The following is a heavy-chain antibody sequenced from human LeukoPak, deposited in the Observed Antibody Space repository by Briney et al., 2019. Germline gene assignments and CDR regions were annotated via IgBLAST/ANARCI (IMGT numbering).Heavy chain of an antibody. D-gene: IGHD1-20*01. CDR3: ARTANWNMLGPFDL. J-gene: IGHJ4*02. V-gene: IGHV4-4*07. CDR2: LYTSGST. CDR1: GASMNNYY. Sequence: SETLSLTCSVSGASMNNYYWTWIRQSPEKGLEWIGRLYTSGSTTYNPSLQNRVTMSVDTSTNVSSLRMKSVTAADTAIYYCARTANWNMLGPFDLWGQGTLIIVSS.